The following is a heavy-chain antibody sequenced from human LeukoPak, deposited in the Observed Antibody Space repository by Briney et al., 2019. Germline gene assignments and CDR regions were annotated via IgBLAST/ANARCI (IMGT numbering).Heavy chain of an antibody. CDR2: IYYSGST. CDR3: ARAFSYPYFDY. V-gene: IGHV4-59*01. CDR1: GGSISSYY. Sequence: KASETLSLTCTVSGGSISSYYWSWIRQPPGKGLEWIGYIYYSGSTNYNPSLKSRVTISVDTSKNQFSLKLSSVTAADTALYYCARAFSYPYFDYWGQGTLVTVSS. J-gene: IGHJ4*02.